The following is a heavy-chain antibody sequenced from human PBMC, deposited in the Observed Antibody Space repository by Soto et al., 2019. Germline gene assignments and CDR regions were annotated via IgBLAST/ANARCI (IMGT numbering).Heavy chain of an antibody. CDR1: GFTFSSYA. CDR3: ARGGGGAVAVYYYYGMDV. V-gene: IGHV3-30-3*01. CDR2: ISYDGSNK. D-gene: IGHD6-19*01. Sequence: QVQLVESGGGVVQPGRSLRLSCAASGFTFSSYAMHWVRQAPGKGLEWVAVISYDGSNKYYADSVKGRFTISRDNSKNTLYLHMNSLRAEDTAVYYCARGGGGAVAVYYYYGMDVWGQGTTVTVSS. J-gene: IGHJ6*02.